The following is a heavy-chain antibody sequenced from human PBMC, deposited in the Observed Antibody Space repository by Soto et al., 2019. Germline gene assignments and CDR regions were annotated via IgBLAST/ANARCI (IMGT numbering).Heavy chain of an antibody. CDR3: ASVAPYNWNAVDYYGMDV. D-gene: IGHD1-20*01. V-gene: IGHV3-11*01. Sequence: PGGSLRLSCAASGFTFSDYYMSWIRQAPGKGLEWVSYISSSGSTIYYADSVKGRFTISRDNAKNSLYLQMNSLRAEDTAVYYCASVAPYNWNAVDYYGMDVWGQGTTVTVSS. CDR1: GFTFSDYY. CDR2: ISSSGSTI. J-gene: IGHJ6*02.